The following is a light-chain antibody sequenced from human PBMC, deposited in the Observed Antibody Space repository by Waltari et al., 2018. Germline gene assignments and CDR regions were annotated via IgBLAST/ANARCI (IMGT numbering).Light chain of an antibody. CDR2: DKN. J-gene: IGLJ2*01. CDR3: HSRDASGVGGS. V-gene: IGLV3-19*01. Sequence: SSELTQDPAVSVAMGQTVRITCQGDSLRSYYASWYQQRPGQAPILVMYDKNNRPSGVPDRFYGSSSDKTASLTITGAQAEDEASYYCHSRDASGVGGSFGGGTKLTVL. CDR1: SLRSYY.